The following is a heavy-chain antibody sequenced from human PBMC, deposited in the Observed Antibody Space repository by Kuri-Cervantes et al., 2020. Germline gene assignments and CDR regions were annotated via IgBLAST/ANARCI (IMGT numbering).Heavy chain of an antibody. CDR3: ARVVLDCSGGSCYRRYYYYYYGMDV. CDR1: GFTFSSYS. D-gene: IGHD2-15*01. CDR2: ISSSSSYI. Sequence: GALRLSWAASGFTFSSYSMNWVRQASRKGLEWVSSISSSSSYIYYADSVKSRFTISRDNAKNSLYLQMNSLRAEDTAVYYCARVVLDCSGGSCYRRYYYYYYGMDVWGQGTTVTVSS. V-gene: IGHV3-21*01. J-gene: IGHJ6*02.